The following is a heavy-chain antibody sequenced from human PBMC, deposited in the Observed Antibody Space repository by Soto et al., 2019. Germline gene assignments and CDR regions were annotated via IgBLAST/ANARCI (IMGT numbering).Heavy chain of an antibody. V-gene: IGHV3-23*01. CDR2: ISGSGGST. J-gene: IGHJ4*02. Sequence: PGGSLRLSCAASGFTFSSYAMSWVRQAPGKGLGWVSAISGSGGSTYYADSVKGRFTISRDNSKNTLYLQMNSLRAEDTAVYYCAKLVDYGDYVGDYWGQGTLVTVSS. D-gene: IGHD4-17*01. CDR1: GFTFSSYA. CDR3: AKLVDYGDYVGDY.